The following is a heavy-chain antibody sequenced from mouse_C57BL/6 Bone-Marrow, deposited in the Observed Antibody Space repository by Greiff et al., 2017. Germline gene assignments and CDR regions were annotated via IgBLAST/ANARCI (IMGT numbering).Heavy chain of an antibody. V-gene: IGHV1-69*01. J-gene: IGHJ2*01. D-gene: IGHD3-3*01. CDR2: IDPSDSYT. Sequence: QVQLQQPGAELVMPGASVKLSCKASGYTFTSYWMHWVKQRPGQGLGWIGEIDPSDSYTNYNQKFKGKSTLTVDKSSSTAYMQLSSLTSEDSAVYYCARLGGKGGCDYWGQGTTLTVSS. CDR1: GYTFTSYW. CDR3: ARLGGKGGCDY.